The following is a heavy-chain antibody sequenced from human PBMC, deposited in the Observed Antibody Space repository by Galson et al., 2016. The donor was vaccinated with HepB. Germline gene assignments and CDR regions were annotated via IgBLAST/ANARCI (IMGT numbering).Heavy chain of an antibody. J-gene: IGHJ5*02. CDR1: GFSLTTSGMS. D-gene: IGHD2/OR15-2a*01. V-gene: IGHV2-70*01. Sequence: PALVKPTQTLTLTCTFSGFSLTTSGMSVSWIRQPPGKALEWLALIDWDDDKYYSTSLKTRLTISKDTSKNQVVLIMTNMDPVDTATYYCARAFYGHPYDWFDPWGQGTLVTVSS. CDR2: IDWDDDK. CDR3: ARAFYGHPYDWFDP.